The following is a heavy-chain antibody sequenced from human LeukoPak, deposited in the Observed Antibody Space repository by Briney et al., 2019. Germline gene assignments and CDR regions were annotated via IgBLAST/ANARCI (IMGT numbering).Heavy chain of an antibody. CDR3: ARDPTFWTGSPSYYFDY. D-gene: IGHD1-1*01. Sequence: VASVKVSCKTSGYTFTGYNLHWVRQAPGQGLEWMGWINPNSGDTNYAQKFQGRVTMTRDTSISIVYMELNRLTSDDTAVYYCARDPTFWTGSPSYYFDYWGQGTLVTVSS. CDR2: INPNSGDT. CDR1: GYTFTGYN. J-gene: IGHJ4*02. V-gene: IGHV1-2*02.